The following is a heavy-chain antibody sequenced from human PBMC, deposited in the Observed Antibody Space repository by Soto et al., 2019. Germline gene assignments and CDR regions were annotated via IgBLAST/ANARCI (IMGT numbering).Heavy chain of an antibody. D-gene: IGHD2-15*01. CDR2: INHSGST. CDR3: ARGRLGFFSGGSCDSRDFVFDF. CDR1: GGSFSGYY. V-gene: IGHV4-34*01. Sequence: SQTLSLTCTVYGGSFSGYYWSWIRQPPGKGLEWIGEINHSGSTNYNPSLKSRVTISVDTSKNQFSLKLSSVTAADTAVYYWARGRLGFFSGGSCDSRDFVFDFWG. J-gene: IGHJ3*01.